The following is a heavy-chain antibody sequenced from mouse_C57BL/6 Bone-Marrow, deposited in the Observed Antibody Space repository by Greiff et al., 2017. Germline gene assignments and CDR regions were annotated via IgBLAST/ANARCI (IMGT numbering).Heavy chain of an antibody. CDR3: TAGKLDY. CDR1: GFTFSNYW. V-gene: IGHV6-3*01. CDR2: IRLKSETYAT. Sequence: EVKVEASGGGLVQPGGSMKLSCVASGFTFSNYWMNWVRQSPEKGLEWVAPIRLKSETYATHYAESVKGRFTISRDDSKSSVYLQMNNLRAEDTGIYYCTAGKLDYWAQGTTLTVAS. J-gene: IGHJ2*01.